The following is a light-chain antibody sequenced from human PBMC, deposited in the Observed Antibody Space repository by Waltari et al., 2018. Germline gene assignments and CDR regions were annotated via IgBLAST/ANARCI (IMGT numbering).Light chain of an antibody. J-gene: IGKJ4*01. CDR3: LQRHKWPLT. CDR1: QRVRSY. CDR2: DAS. V-gene: IGKV3-11*01. Sequence: VLTQSPATLSLSPGERAPLSCRASQRVRSYLAWYQQKPGQTPRLLIHDASNRATGIPARFSGSGAGTDVSLTISSREPEDFAVYYCLQRHKWPLTFGGGTKVEIK.